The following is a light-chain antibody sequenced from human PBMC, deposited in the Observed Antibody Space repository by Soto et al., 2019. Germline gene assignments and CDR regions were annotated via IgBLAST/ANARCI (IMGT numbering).Light chain of an antibody. CDR1: QRVFHSPDNKDF. Sequence: DIVMTQSPDSLAVSLGERATINCKSSQRVFHSPDNKDFLGWYQQKPGQPPKLLIYWASTRESGVPDRFSGSGSGTDXXXXITXXQAXXXXXXXXXXXXSTPXTFGAGTKVEIK. CDR2: WAS. V-gene: IGKV4-1*01. J-gene: IGKJ4*01. CDR3: XXXXSTPXT.